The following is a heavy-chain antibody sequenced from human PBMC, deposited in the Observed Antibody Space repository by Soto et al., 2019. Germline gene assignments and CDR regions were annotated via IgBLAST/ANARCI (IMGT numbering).Heavy chain of an antibody. J-gene: IGHJ4*02. CDR1: GGYISSTRYY. CDR2: IYYSGSS. D-gene: IGHD5-12*01. V-gene: IGHV4-39*01. CDR3: ARRYSGYGDY. Sequence: SETLSLTCNGSGGYISSTRYYWGWIRLPPGKGLEWIGTIYYSGSSSYNPSLKSRVTISVDTSKNQLSLRLSSVTAADTAVYYCARRYSGYGDYWGQGTLVTVSS.